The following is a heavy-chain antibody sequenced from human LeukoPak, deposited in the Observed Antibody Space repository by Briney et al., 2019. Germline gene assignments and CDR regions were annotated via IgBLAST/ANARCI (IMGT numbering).Heavy chain of an antibody. Sequence: SETLSLTCAVYGGSFSGYYWSWIRQPPGKGLEWIGEINHSGSTNYNPSLKSRVTISVDTSKNQFSLKLRSLTAADTAVYYCARVGSGTSHDYWGQGTLVTVSS. CDR2: INHSGST. J-gene: IGHJ4*02. D-gene: IGHD3-10*01. V-gene: IGHV4-34*01. CDR1: GGSFSGYY. CDR3: ARVGSGTSHDY.